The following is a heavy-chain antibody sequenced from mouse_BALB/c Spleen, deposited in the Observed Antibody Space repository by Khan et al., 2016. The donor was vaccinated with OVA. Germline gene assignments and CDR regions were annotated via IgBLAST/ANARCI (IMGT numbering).Heavy chain of an antibody. V-gene: IGHV3-8*02. CDR1: GDSITSGY. CDR2: ILYSGST. J-gene: IGHJ3*01. D-gene: IGHD2-14*01. CDR3: ARSTYRDAFAY. Sequence: EVELVESGPSLVKPSQTLSLTCSVTGDSITSGYWCWIRKFPGNKLEYMGYILYSGSTYYNPSLNSRISITRHTSHNQYYLQLNSVTTEDTATYYCARSTYRDAFAYWGQGTLVTVSA.